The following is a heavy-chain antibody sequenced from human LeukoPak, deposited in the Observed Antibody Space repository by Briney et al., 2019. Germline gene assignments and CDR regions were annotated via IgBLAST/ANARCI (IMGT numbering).Heavy chain of an antibody. CDR2: INHSGST. CDR1: GGSFSGYY. D-gene: IGHD3-10*01. J-gene: IGHJ5*02. CDR3: ARVGYDGNYGSGSDRNYNWFDT. V-gene: IGHV4-34*01. Sequence: SETLSLTCAVYGGSFSGYYWSWIRQPPGKGLEWIGEINHSGSTNYNPSLKSRVTISVDTSKNQFSLKLRSVSAVDTAVYCCARVGYDGNYGSGSDRNYNWFDTWGQGTLVTVSS.